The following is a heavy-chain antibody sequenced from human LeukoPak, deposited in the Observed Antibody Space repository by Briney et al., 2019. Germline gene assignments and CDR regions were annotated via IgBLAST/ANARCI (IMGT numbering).Heavy chain of an antibody. Sequence: ASVKVSCKASGYTFKTYGISWVRQAPGQGLEWMGWISGYNGYTHYAQRLQGRVTMTTDTSTSTAYMELRSLISDDTAVYYCARDPRYSSSWYYYLGYYYYMDVWGKGTTVTVSS. J-gene: IGHJ6*03. CDR3: ARDPRYSSSWYYYLGYYYYMDV. V-gene: IGHV1-18*01. D-gene: IGHD6-13*01. CDR2: ISGYNGYT. CDR1: GYTFKTYG.